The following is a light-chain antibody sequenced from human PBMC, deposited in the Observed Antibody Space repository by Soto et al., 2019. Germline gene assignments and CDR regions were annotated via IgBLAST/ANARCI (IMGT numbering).Light chain of an antibody. CDR3: QSYDSSLWV. CDR2: GNS. CDR1: SSNIGAGYD. Sequence: SVLTQPPSVSGAPGQRVTISCTGSSSNIGAGYDVHWYQQLPGTAPKLLIYGNSNRPSGVPDRFSGSKSGTSASLAITGLQAEDEADYYCQSYDSSLWVFGGWTKLTVL. V-gene: IGLV1-40*01. J-gene: IGLJ2*01.